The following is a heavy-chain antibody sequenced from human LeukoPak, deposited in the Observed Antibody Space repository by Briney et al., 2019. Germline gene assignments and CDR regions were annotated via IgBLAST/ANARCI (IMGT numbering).Heavy chain of an antibody. CDR3: ARSLVVVAVSYDY. J-gene: IGHJ4*02. CDR2: INPNTGGT. D-gene: IGHD2-15*01. CDR1: GYTFTGYY. Sequence: ASVKVSCKASGYTFTGYYMHWVRQAPGQGLEWMGWINPNTGGTNYAQKFQGRDTMTRDTSISTAYMELSRLRSDDTAVYYCARSLVVVAVSYDYWGQGTLVTVSS. V-gene: IGHV1-2*02.